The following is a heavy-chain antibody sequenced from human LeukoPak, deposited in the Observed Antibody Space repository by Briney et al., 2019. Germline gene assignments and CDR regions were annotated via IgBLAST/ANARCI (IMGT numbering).Heavy chain of an antibody. Sequence: GGSLRLSCAASGFTFSNYAMSWVRQAPGKGLEWVSAISGGGGPTYYADSVKGRFTISRDNSKNTLYLQMNSLRAEDTAVYYCAKGARYCSSTSCYADYWGQGTLVTVSS. CDR3: AKGARYCSSTSCYADY. CDR2: ISGGGGPT. V-gene: IGHV3-23*01. D-gene: IGHD2-2*01. J-gene: IGHJ4*02. CDR1: GFTFSNYA.